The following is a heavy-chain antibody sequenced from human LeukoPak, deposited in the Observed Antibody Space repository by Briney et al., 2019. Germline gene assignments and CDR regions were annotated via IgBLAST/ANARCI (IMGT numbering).Heavy chain of an antibody. J-gene: IGHJ4*02. Sequence: GRSLRLSCAASGFTFRNCGMHWVRQAPGKGLEWVAIIWYDGTKTYYADSVKGRFTISRDNSKNTLYLQMNSLRAEDTAVYYCARSSPYTVMGYWGQGTLVTVSS. CDR1: GFTFRNCG. CDR3: ARSSPYTVMGY. D-gene: IGHD5-18*01. V-gene: IGHV3-33*01. CDR2: IWYDGTKT.